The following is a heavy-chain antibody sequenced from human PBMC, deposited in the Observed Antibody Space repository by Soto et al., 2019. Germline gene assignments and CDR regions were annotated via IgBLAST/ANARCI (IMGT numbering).Heavy chain of an antibody. CDR2: INAGNGNT. V-gene: IGHV1-3*01. D-gene: IGHD3-9*01. Sequence: ASVKVSCKASGYTFTSYAMHLVRQAPGQRLEWMGWINAGNGNTKYSQKFQGRVTITRDTSASTAYMELSSLRSEDTAVYYCARSRALRYFDWLPREFDYWGQGTLVTVSS. CDR1: GYTFTSYA. CDR3: ARSRALRYFDWLPREFDY. J-gene: IGHJ4*02.